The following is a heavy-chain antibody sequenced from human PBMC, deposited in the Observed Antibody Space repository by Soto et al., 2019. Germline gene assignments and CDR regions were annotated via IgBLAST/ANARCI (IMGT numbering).Heavy chain of an antibody. J-gene: IGHJ4*02. CDR2: ISSSSSYI. CDR1: GFTFSSYG. V-gene: IGHV3-21*01. D-gene: IGHD6-19*01. Sequence: PGGSLRLSXAASGFTFSSYGMNWVRQAPGKGLEWVSSISSSSSYIYYADSVKGRFTISRDNAKNSLYLQMNSLRAEDTAVYYCARDRRSYSSGWYAIDYWGQGTLVTVSS. CDR3: ARDRRSYSSGWYAIDY.